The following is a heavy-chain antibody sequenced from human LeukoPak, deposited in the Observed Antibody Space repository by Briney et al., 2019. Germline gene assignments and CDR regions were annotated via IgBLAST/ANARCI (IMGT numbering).Heavy chain of an antibody. CDR1: GGSISGSSYY. J-gene: IGHJ4*02. V-gene: IGHV4-39*01. CDR3: ARRTYSPYYFDY. D-gene: IGHD4-11*01. CDR2: IYYSGST. Sequence: SSETLSLTCTVSGGSISGSSYYWGWIRQPPGKGLEWIGSIYYSGSTYYNPSLKSRVTISVDTSKNQFSLKLNSVTATDTAVYYCARRTYSPYYFDYWGQGTLVTVSS.